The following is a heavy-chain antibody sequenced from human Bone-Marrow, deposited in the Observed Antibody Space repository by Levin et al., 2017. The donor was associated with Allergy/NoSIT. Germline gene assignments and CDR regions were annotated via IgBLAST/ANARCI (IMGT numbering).Heavy chain of an antibody. CDR2: ISGSSSYT. J-gene: IGHJ4*02. CDR3: ARIKWRLTGYYIDY. Sequence: LSLTCAASGFTFSDSYMSWLRQAPGQGLEWLSYISGSSSYTNNADSVKGRFTISRDNTKNSLYLQMNSLRAEDTAVYYCARIKWRLTGYYIDYWGQGTLVTVSS. V-gene: IGHV3-11*03. CDR1: GFTFSDSY. D-gene: IGHD3-9*01.